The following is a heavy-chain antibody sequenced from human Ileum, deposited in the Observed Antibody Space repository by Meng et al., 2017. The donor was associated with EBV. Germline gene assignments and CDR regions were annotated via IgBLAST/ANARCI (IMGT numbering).Heavy chain of an antibody. V-gene: IGHV4-34*01. Sequence: QVQLHQWGAGLLKPSETLSPTCAVYGGSLPDYYWTWIRQPPGKGLEWIGEINPSEGTNYNPSLKSRVTISVDTSKNQFSLKMNSLTAADTAIYYCARRGSYGGGCDYWGQGTLVTVSS. D-gene: IGHD1-26*01. CDR1: GGSLPDYY. CDR3: ARRGSYGGGCDY. CDR2: INPSEGT. J-gene: IGHJ4*02.